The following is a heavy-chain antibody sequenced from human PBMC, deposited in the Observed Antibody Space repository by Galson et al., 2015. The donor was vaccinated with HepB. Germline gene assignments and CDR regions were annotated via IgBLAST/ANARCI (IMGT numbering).Heavy chain of an antibody. J-gene: IGHJ4*02. D-gene: IGHD3-22*01. CDR1: GYTLTELY. CDR2: FDPENDET. V-gene: IGHV1-24*01. CDR3: ATVLGGYYYDISGHTALDY. Sequence: SVKVSCKVSGYTLTELYMNWVRQAPGKGLEWMGGFDPENDETIYAQKFQGRVTMTEDTYTDTAYMELSSLTSEDTAVYYCATVLGGYYYDISGHTALDYWDQGTLVTVSS.